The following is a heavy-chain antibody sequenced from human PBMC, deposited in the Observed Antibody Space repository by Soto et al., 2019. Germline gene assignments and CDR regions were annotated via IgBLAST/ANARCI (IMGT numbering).Heavy chain of an antibody. D-gene: IGHD3-10*01. CDR1: GYTFTSYG. Sequence: ASVKVSCKASGYTFTSYGISWVRQAPGQGLEWMGWISAYNGNTNYAQKLQGRVTMTTDTSTSTAYMELRSLRSDDTAVYYCGTVMVPAYYYGMEVWGQGTPVT. CDR2: ISAYNGNT. V-gene: IGHV1-18*01. J-gene: IGHJ6*02. CDR3: GTVMVPAYYYGMEV.